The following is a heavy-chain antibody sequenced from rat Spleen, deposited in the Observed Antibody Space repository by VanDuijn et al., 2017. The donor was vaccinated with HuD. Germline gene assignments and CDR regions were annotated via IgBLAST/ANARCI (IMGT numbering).Heavy chain of an antibody. CDR1: GFTFSNHG. CDR2: INYEGSKT. V-gene: IGHV5-29*01. J-gene: IGHJ2*01. Sequence: EVQLVESGGGLVQPGRSLKVSCVASGFTFSNHGMHWIRQAPAKGLEWVATINYEGSKTYHRDSVKGRFTISRDNAKSTLYLQMDSLRSEDTATYYCARPAYFDYWGQGVMVTVSS. CDR3: ARPAYFDY.